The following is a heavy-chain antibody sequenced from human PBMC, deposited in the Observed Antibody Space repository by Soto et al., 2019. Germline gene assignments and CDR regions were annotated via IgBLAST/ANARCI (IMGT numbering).Heavy chain of an antibody. V-gene: IGHV5-51*01. D-gene: IGHD3-22*01. J-gene: IGHJ4*02. CDR2: IYPGDSDT. Sequence: PGESLKISCKGSGYSFTSYWIGWVRQMPGKGLELMGIIYPGDSDTRYSPSFQGQVTISADKSISTAYLQWSSLKASDTAMYYCARRPIYYDSSGYPNPPDYWGQGTLVTVSS. CDR3: ARRPIYYDSSGYPNPPDY. CDR1: GYSFTSYW.